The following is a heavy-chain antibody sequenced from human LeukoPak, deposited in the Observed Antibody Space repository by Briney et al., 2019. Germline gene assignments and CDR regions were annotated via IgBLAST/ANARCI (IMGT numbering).Heavy chain of an antibody. D-gene: IGHD6-19*01. Sequence: PGGSLRLSCAASGFTFSSYAMSWVRQAPGKGLEWVSAISGSGGSTYYADSVKGRFTISRDNSKNTLYLQMNSLGTEDTAVYYCAKDRWGAVASFDYWGQGTLVTVSS. CDR2: ISGSGGST. CDR3: AKDRWGAVASFDY. V-gene: IGHV3-23*01. J-gene: IGHJ4*02. CDR1: GFTFSSYA.